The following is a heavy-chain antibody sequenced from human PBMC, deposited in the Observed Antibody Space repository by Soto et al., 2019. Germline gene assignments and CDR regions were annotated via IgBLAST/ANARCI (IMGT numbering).Heavy chain of an antibody. D-gene: IGHD3-16*01. V-gene: IGHV5-10-1*01. Sequence: GESLKISCKGSGYSFAGYWITWVRQKPGKGLEWMGRIDPSDSQTYYSPSFRGHVTISVTKSITTVFLQWSSLRASDTAVYYCAIFGDRLSQNYFDYWGQGTLVTVSS. CDR3: AIFGDRLSQNYFDY. CDR2: IDPSDSQT. CDR1: GYSFAGYW. J-gene: IGHJ4*02.